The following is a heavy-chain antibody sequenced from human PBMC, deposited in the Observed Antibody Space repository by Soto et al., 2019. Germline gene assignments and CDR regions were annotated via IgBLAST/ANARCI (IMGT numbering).Heavy chain of an antibody. D-gene: IGHD6-19*01. CDR2: IYYSGST. CDR1: GGSISSYY. CDR3: ARSDSSGWYVFDY. Sequence: SETLSLTCTVSGGSISSYYWSWIRQPPGKGLEWIGYIYYSGSTNYNPSLKSRVTISVDTSKNQFSLKLSSVTAADTAVYYCARSDSSGWYVFDYWGQGNMVTVS. J-gene: IGHJ4*02. V-gene: IGHV4-59*01.